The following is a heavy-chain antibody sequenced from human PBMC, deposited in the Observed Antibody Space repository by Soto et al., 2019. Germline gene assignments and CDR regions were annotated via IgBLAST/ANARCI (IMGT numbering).Heavy chain of an antibody. CDR3: APPQDYDGCLDV. CDR2: INVGNGNT. V-gene: IGHV1-3*01. CDR1: GGTFSSYA. D-gene: IGHD3-22*01. J-gene: IGHJ4*02. Sequence: GASVKVSCKASGGTFSSYAISWVRQAPGQGLEWMGWINVGNGNTRYSQKFQGRLTLTRDTPGNTAYLELNSLISEDTAVYYCAPPQDYDGCLDVGGQGSLVPASS.